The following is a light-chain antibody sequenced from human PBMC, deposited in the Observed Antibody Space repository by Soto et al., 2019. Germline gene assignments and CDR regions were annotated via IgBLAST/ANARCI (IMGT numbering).Light chain of an antibody. Sequence: DIQLTQSQYSLSASVGDRVTLTCRASQSISSYLNWYQQKPGKAPKLLIYAASSLQSGVPSRFSGSGSGTDFTLTISSLQPEDFATYYCQQSYSTPWTFGQGTKVDIK. CDR1: QSISSY. V-gene: IGKV1-39*01. CDR2: AAS. J-gene: IGKJ1*01. CDR3: QQSYSTPWT.